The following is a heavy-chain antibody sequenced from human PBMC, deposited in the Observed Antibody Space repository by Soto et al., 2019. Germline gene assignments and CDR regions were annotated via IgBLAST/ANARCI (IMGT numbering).Heavy chain of an antibody. CDR2: ISYDGSNK. D-gene: IGHD2-8*01. V-gene: IGHV3-30*03. Sequence: QVQLVESGGGVVQPGRSLRLSCAASGFTFSSYGMHWVRQAPGKGLEWVAVISYDGSNKYYADSVKGRFTISRDNSKNTLYLQMNSLRAEDTAVYYCAVVVVVPAAEYCTNGVCYFSGSGYFDYWGQGTLVTVSS. CDR1: GFTFSSYG. CDR3: AVVVVVPAAEYCTNGVCYFSGSGYFDY. J-gene: IGHJ4*02.